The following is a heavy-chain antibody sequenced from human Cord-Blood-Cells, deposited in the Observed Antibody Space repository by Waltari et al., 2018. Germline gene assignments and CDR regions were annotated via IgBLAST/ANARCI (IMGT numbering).Heavy chain of an antibody. Sequence: EVQLLESGGGLVQPGGSLRLSCAASGFTFSSYAMSWVRQAPGKGLEWVSAISGSGGSTYYAESVKGRFTISRDNSKNTLYLQMNSLRAEDTAVYYCAKFMVRGVKGFDYWGQGTLVTVSS. V-gene: IGHV3-23*01. J-gene: IGHJ4*02. CDR1: GFTFSSYA. CDR2: ISGSGGST. CDR3: AKFMVRGVKGFDY. D-gene: IGHD3-10*01.